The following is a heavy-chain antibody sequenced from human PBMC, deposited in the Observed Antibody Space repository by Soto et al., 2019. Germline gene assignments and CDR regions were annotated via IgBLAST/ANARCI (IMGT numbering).Heavy chain of an antibody. CDR2: GSSSGGST. Sequence: GGPLRLSCPASWLTFGTYAMSGVRQAPGQGREWGAAGSSSGGSTFSADSAKGRFTTSREKSNNTLFPQRNSLRAVHTATYYSEKDNRGFAVIFFDYWGQGTPVTVSS. CDR3: EKDNRGFAVIFFDY. CDR1: WLTFGTYA. J-gene: IGHJ4*02. V-gene: IGHV3-23*01. D-gene: IGHD3-3*01.